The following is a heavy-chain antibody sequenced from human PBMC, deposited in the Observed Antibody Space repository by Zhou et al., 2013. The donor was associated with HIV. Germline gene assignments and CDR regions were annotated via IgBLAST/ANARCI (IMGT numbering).Heavy chain of an antibody. Sequence: QVQLQESGPGLLKPSETLSLTCTVSGGSIRSDYWTWIRQPAGKGLEWIGRIYFSGSTEYNPSLKSRVTMSVDTSKNQFSLNLSSVTAADTAVYYCARANGSGSRSYYYYMDVWGKGTTVTVSS. V-gene: IGHV4-4*07. CDR2: IYFSGST. J-gene: IGHJ6*03. D-gene: IGHD3-10*01. CDR1: GGSIRSDY. CDR3: ARANGSGSRSYYYYMDV.